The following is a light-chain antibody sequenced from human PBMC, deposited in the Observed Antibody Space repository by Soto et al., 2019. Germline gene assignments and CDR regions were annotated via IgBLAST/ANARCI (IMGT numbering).Light chain of an antibody. CDR1: SSDVGGYNY. CDR3: SSYAGSTSYV. V-gene: IGLV2-8*01. Sequence: QSVLTQPPSASGSPGQSVTISCTGTSSDVGGYNYVSWYQQHPGKAPKLMIYEVSKRPSGVPDRFSGSKSGNTASLTVSGLPAEDEADSSCSSYAGSTSYVFGTVTKVTVL. J-gene: IGLJ1*01. CDR2: EVS.